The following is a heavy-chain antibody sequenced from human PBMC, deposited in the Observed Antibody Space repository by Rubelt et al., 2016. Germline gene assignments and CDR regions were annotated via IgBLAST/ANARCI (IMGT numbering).Heavy chain of an antibody. CDR2: INPNSGGT. D-gene: IGHD6-19*01. CDR3: ARDLYKGPRWLVAY. J-gene: IGHJ4*02. V-gene: IGHV1-2*02. CDR1: GYTFTGYY. Sequence: QVQLVQSGAEVKKPGASVKVSCKASGYTFTGYYMHWVRQAPGQGLEWMGWINPNSGGTNYAQKFQGRVTRTRDTSTSTAYMELSRLRSDDTAVYYCARDLYKGPRWLVAYWGQGTLVTVSS.